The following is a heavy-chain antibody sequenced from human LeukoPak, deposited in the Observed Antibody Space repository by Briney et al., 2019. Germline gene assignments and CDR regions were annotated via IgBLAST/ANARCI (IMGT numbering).Heavy chain of an antibody. CDR2: IYPDDSDT. CDR3: ARLAYCSNDVCYSNYYYSMDV. Sequence: GESLKISCKGSGYTFSSYWIGWVRQMPGKGLEWMGIIYPDDSDTRYSPSFQGQVTISADKSISTAYLQWSSLKASDTAMFYCARLAYCSNDVCYSNYYYSMDVWGKGTTVTVSS. V-gene: IGHV5-51*01. J-gene: IGHJ6*03. CDR1: GYTFSSYW. D-gene: IGHD2-8*01.